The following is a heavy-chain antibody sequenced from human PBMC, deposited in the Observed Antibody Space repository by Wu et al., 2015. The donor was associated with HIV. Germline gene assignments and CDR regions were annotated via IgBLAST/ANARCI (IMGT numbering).Heavy chain of an antibody. D-gene: IGHD1-1*01. CDR2: ISAKTGNK. J-gene: IGHJ5*02. CDR1: GGTFSTYA. Sequence: QVQLVQSGAEVKKPGSSVRVSCKASGGTFSTYAITWVRQAPGQGLEWMGWISAKTGNKIHLQKFEDRVSLTTDKLTNTAYMEVKGLRSDDTALYFCARDGSLSALENWLNPWGQGTLVTVSS. V-gene: IGHV1-18*01. CDR3: ARDGSLSALENWLNP.